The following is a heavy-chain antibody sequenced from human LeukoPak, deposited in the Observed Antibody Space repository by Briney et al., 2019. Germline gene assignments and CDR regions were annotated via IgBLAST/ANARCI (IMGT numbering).Heavy chain of an antibody. D-gene: IGHD6-19*01. J-gene: IGHJ4*02. CDR1: GFTFSSYT. V-gene: IGHV3-23*01. CDR2: ISGSGDNT. Sequence: GGSLRLSCAASGFTFSSYTMSWVRQAPGKGLEWVSAISGSGDNTYYADSVKGRFTISRDNSKSTLYLQVNSLRAEDTAVYYCAKHGSGRYFDYWGQGTLVTVSS. CDR3: AKHGSGRYFDY.